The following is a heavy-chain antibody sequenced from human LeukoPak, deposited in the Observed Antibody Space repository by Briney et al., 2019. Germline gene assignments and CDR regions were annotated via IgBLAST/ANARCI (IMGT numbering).Heavy chain of an antibody. CDR2: LYNGGSGAT. V-gene: IGHV3-53*05. D-gene: IGHD7-27*01. CDR3: ASGSTGDRGLDY. CDR1: GFSVTFNH. J-gene: IGHJ4*02. Sequence: GGSLRLSCAASGFSVTFNHMSWVRQAPGKGLEWVSVLYNGGSGATYLADSVKGRFSVSRDSSNNTVHLHLNSLTIEDTAMYYCASGSTGDRGLDYWGQGTLVTVSS.